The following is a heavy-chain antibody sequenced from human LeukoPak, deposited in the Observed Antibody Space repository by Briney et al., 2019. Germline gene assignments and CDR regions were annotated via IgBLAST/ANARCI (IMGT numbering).Heavy chain of an antibody. D-gene: IGHD3-22*01. CDR2: ISYDGSNK. CDR1: GFTFSSYG. CDR3: AKRGYYYDSSGYYSRTYFDY. J-gene: IGHJ4*02. Sequence: PGGSLRLSCAASGFTFSSYGMHWVRQAPGKGLEWVAVISYDGSNKYYADSVKGRFTISRDNSKTTLYLQMNSLRAEDTAVYYCAKRGYYYDSSGYYSRTYFDYWGQGTLVIVSS. V-gene: IGHV3-30*18.